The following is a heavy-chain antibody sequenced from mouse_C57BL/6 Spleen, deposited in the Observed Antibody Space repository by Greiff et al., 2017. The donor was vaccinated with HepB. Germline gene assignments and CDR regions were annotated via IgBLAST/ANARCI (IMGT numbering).Heavy chain of an antibody. J-gene: IGHJ2*01. D-gene: IGHD1-1*01. CDR2: ISSGGDYI. CDR1: GFTFSSYA. V-gene: IGHV5-9-1*02. Sequence: EVQLVESGEGLVKPGGSLKLSCAASGFTFSSYAMSWVRQTPEKRLEWVAYISSGGDYIYYADTVKGRFTISRDNARNTLYLQMSSLKSEDTAMYYCTRDYGSLYYFDYWGQGTTLTVSS. CDR3: TRDYGSLYYFDY.